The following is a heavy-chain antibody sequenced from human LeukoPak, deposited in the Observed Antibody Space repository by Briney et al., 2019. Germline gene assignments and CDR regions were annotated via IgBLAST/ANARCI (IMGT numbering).Heavy chain of an antibody. J-gene: IGHJ4*02. CDR3: AKDWGTTVTTN. V-gene: IGHV3-30*18. Sequence: HPGGSLRLSCAASGFTFSSYGMHWVRQAPGKGLEWVAVISYDGSNKYYADSVKGRFTISRDNSKNTLYLQMNSLRAEDTAVYYCAKDWGTTVTTNWGQGTLVTVSS. CDR2: ISYDGSNK. CDR1: GFTFSSYG. D-gene: IGHD4-17*01.